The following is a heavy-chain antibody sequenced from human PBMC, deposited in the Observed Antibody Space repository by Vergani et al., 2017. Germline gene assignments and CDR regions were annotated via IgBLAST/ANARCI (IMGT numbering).Heavy chain of an antibody. CDR3: ARGWSSGSYFH. Sequence: QVQLVESGGGVVQPGRSLRLSCAASGFTFSSYGMHWVRQAPGKGLEWVAVISYDGSNKYYADSVKGRFTISRDNSKNTLYLQMNSLRAEDTAVYYCARGWSSGSYFHWGQGTLVTVSS. D-gene: IGHD1-26*01. V-gene: IGHV3-30*03. J-gene: IGHJ4*02. CDR2: ISYDGSNK. CDR1: GFTFSSYG.